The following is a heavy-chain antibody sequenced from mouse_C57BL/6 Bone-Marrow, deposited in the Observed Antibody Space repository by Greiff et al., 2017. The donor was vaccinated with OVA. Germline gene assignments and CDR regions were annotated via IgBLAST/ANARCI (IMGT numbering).Heavy chain of an antibody. Sequence: VQLQQPGAELVRPGSSVKLSCKASGYTFTSYWMHWVKQRPIQGLEWIGNIDPSDSETHYNQKFKDKATLTVDKSSSTASMQLSRLTSEDYAVKYCASDDVDYWGQGTTLTVSS. D-gene: IGHD2-3*01. CDR2: IDPSDSET. J-gene: IGHJ2*01. V-gene: IGHV1-52*01. CDR1: GYTFTSYW. CDR3: ASDDVDY.